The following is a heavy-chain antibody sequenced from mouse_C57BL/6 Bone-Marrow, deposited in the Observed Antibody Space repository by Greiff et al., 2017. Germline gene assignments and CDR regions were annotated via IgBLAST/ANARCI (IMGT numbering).Heavy chain of an antibody. CDR1: GFNIKDDY. CDR3: TPSITTVVDFDV. J-gene: IGHJ1*03. Sequence: EVQLQQSGAELVRPGASVKLSCTASGFNIKDDYMHWVKQRPEQGLEWIGWIDPENGDTEYASKFQGKATMTADTSSNTAYLQLSSLTSEDTAVYYCTPSITTVVDFDVWGTGTTVTVSS. CDR2: IDPENGDT. D-gene: IGHD1-1*01. V-gene: IGHV14-4*01.